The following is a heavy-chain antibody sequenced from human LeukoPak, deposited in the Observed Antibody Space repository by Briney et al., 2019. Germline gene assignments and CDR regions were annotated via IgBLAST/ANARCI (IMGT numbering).Heavy chain of an antibody. V-gene: IGHV3-30-3*01. J-gene: IGHJ4*02. CDR1: GFTFSNYA. D-gene: IGHD6-6*01. CDR3: AREQHTAARSDFDY. CDR2: ISYDGSNK. Sequence: QAGRSLRLSCAASGFTFSNYAMHWVRQAPGKGLEWVAFISYDGSNKYYADSVKGRFTISRDNSKNTLYLEMNSLRAEDTAVYYCAREQHTAARSDFDYWGQGTLVTVSS.